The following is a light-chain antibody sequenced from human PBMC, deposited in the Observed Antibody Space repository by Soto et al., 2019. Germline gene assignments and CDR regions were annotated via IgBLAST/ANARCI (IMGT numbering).Light chain of an antibody. J-gene: IGLJ1*01. Sequence: QSVLTQPPSVSGALGQKVTISCTGSSSNIGAGYDVNWYHQFPGTGPKLLIHGNSNRPSGVPDRFSGSKSGTSASLAITGLQAEDEAEYFCQSYDSSLSGYVFGTGTKLTVL. CDR3: QSYDSSLSGYV. CDR1: SSNIGAGYD. CDR2: GNS. V-gene: IGLV1-40*01.